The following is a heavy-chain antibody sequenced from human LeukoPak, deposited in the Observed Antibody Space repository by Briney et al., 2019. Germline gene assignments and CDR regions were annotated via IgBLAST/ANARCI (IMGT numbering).Heavy chain of an antibody. CDR1: GFPFTSYS. J-gene: IGHJ4*02. CDR2: ISASGSNI. V-gene: IGHV3-48*01. Sequence: GGSLRPSCAVSGFPFTSYSMNWVRQAPGKRLEWVSYISASGSNIYYLDAVKGRFTVSRDNAMSSLFLQMDRPRAEDTAIYYCVRVKGTYFDFWGQGTLVTVSS. D-gene: IGHD1-1*01. CDR3: VRVKGTYFDF.